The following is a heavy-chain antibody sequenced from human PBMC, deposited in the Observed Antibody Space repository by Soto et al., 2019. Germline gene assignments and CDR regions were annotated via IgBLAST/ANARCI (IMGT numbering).Heavy chain of an antibody. J-gene: IGHJ4*02. CDR1: GGTLSSSA. CDR3: ARGESSDTGDDV. Sequence: QVHLVQSGAEVRKPGSSVKVSCQASGGTLSSSAVSWVRQAPGQGLEWVGGTIPILGTAHYAQQFQGRVTLTSDDCTNTAYMESSSLRSEDTAMYFCARGESSDTGDDVWGQGTLGTVSS. V-gene: IGHV1-69*01. CDR2: TIPILGTA. D-gene: IGHD3-22*01.